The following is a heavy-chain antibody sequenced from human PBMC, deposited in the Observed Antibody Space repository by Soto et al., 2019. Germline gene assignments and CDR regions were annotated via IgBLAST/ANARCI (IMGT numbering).Heavy chain of an antibody. Sequence: PGGSLRLSCAASGFTFSSHSMNWVRQAPGKGLEWVSSISSSSSYIYYADSVKGRFTISRDNAKNSLYLQMNSLRAEDTAVYYCARDPHVNTYYYGSGSYYNYYWGQGTLVTVSS. J-gene: IGHJ4*02. D-gene: IGHD3-10*01. V-gene: IGHV3-21*01. CDR1: GFTFSSHS. CDR3: ARDPHVNTYYYGSGSYYNYY. CDR2: ISSSSSYI.